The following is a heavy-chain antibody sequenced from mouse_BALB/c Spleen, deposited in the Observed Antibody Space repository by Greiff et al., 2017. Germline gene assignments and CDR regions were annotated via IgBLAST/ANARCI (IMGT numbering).Heavy chain of an antibody. J-gene: IGHJ4*01. CDR3: ARQGEYGKGMDY. Sequence: EVNVVESGGGLVQPGGSLKLSCAASGFTFSSYTMSWVRQTPEKRLEWVAYISNGGGSTYYPDTVKGRFTISRDNAKNTLYLQMSSLKSEDTAMYYCARQGEYGKGMDYWGQGTSVTVSS. V-gene: IGHV5-12-2*01. CDR1: GFTFSSYT. CDR2: ISNGGGST. D-gene: IGHD2-1*01.